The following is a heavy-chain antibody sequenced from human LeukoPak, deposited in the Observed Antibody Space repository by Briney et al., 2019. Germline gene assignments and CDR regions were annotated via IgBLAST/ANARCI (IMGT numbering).Heavy chain of an antibody. CDR1: GFTFSSYW. Sequence: GGSLRLSCAASGFTFSSYWMHWVRQAPGKGLVWVSRINTDGSSTSYADSVKGRFTISRDNAKNTLYLQMNSLRAEDAAVYYCARGHYDFWSGYSFDYWGQGTLVTVSS. J-gene: IGHJ4*02. CDR3: ARGHYDFWSGYSFDY. CDR2: INTDGSST. V-gene: IGHV3-74*01. D-gene: IGHD3-3*01.